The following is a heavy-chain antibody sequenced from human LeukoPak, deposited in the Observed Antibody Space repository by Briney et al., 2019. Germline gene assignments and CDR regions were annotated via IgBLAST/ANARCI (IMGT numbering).Heavy chain of an antibody. V-gene: IGHV3-23*01. J-gene: IGHJ4*02. D-gene: IGHD3-22*01. Sequence: GGSLRLSCAASGFTFSSYAMSWVRQAPGKGLEWVSAISGSGGSTYYADSVKGRFTISRDNSKNTLYLQMNSLRAEDTAVYYCANSPTYYYDSSGYFDYWGQGTLVTVSS. CDR1: GFTFSSYA. CDR2: ISGSGGST. CDR3: ANSPTYYYDSSGYFDY.